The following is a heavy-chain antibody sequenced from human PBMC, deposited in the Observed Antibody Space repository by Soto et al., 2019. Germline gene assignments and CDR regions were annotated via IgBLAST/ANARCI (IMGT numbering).Heavy chain of an antibody. Sequence: ETLSLTCTVSGGSISSYYWSWIRQPPGKGLEWIGYIYYSGSTNYNPSLKSRVTISVDTSKNQFSLKLSSVTAADTAVYYCARGGPYYYYYMDGWGKGTTVTVSS. CDR3: ARGGPYYYYYMDG. CDR2: IYYSGST. J-gene: IGHJ6*03. CDR1: GGSISSYY. D-gene: IGHD2-15*01. V-gene: IGHV4-59*01.